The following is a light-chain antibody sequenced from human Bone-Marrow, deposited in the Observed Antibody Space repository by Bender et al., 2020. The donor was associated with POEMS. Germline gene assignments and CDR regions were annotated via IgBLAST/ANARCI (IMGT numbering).Light chain of an antibody. J-gene: IGLJ2*01. CDR3: SSYARRSTLI. CDR2: EDT. Sequence: QSALTQPASVSGSPGQSITISCAGTSSDVGRYNLVSWYQQHPGRAPRLLIYEDTQRPSGVSNRFSGSKSGNTASLTISGLQAEDEADYYCSSYARRSTLIFGGGTKLTVL. CDR1: SSDVGRYNL. V-gene: IGLV2-23*01.